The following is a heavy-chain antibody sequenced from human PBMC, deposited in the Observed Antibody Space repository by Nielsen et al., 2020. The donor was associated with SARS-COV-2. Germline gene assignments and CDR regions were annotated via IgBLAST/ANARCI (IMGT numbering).Heavy chain of an antibody. CDR1: GFTFTSYV. CDR3: AKDLKPFYFDSAGYPLRALDI. D-gene: IGHD3-22*01. Sequence: GESLKISRVTSGFTFTSYVMNWVRQAPGKGLEWVSGISSSGDSTYYADSVQGRFTMSRDNSEKTVYLQMNSLRVEDTAVYYCAKDLKPFYFDSAGYPLRALDIWGQGTMVTVSS. CDR2: ISSSGDST. J-gene: IGHJ3*02. V-gene: IGHV3-23*01.